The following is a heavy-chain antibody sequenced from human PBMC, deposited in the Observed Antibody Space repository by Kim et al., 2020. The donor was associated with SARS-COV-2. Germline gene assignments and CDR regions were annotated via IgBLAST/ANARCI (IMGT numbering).Heavy chain of an antibody. D-gene: IGHD1-26*01. Sequence: ADSVKGLFTISRDTAKNSLFLQMNSLRDVDTAIYYCARKPAWEIDYWGQGTLVTVSS. CDR3: ARKPAWEIDY. V-gene: IGHV3-48*02. J-gene: IGHJ4*02.